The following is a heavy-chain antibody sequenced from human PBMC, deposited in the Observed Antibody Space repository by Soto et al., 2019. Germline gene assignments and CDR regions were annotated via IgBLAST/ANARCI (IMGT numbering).Heavy chain of an antibody. CDR1: GFTFSSYG. V-gene: IGHV3-30*18. Sequence: PGGSLRLSCAASGFTFSSYGMHWVRQAPGKGLEWVAVISYDGSNKYYADSVKGRFTISRDNSKNTLYLQMNSLRAEDTAVYYCAKDYGSGSTGYYYYGMDVWGQGTTVTVS. D-gene: IGHD3-10*01. J-gene: IGHJ6*02. CDR2: ISYDGSNK. CDR3: AKDYGSGSTGYYYYGMDV.